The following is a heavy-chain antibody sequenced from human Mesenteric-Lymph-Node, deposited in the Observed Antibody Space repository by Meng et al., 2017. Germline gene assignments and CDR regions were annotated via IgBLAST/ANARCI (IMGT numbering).Heavy chain of an antibody. D-gene: IGHD1-26*01. J-gene: IGHJ6*02. V-gene: IGHV3-21*01. CDR3: ARDWGRKIVGATYYYYYYGMDV. Sequence: GESLKISCVASGFPFNNYWMSWVRQAPGKGLEWVSSISSSSSYIYYADSVKGRFTISRDNAKNSLYLQMNSLRAEDTAVYYCARDWGRKIVGATYYYYYYGMDVWGQGTTVTVSS. CDR2: ISSSSSYI. CDR1: GFPFNNYW.